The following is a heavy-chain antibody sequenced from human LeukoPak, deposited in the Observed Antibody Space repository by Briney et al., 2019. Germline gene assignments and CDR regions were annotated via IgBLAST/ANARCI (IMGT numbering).Heavy chain of an antibody. Sequence: PSETLSLTCTVSGGSISSYYWSWIRQPPGKGLEGIGRIYTSRSTNYNPSLKSRISISVDTSKNQFSLKLTSVTAADTAVYYCAREHPRGEVDDFDYWGQGTLVTVSS. V-gene: IGHV4-4*09. J-gene: IGHJ4*02. D-gene: IGHD3-16*01. CDR2: IYTSRST. CDR1: GGSISSYY. CDR3: AREHPRGEVDDFDY.